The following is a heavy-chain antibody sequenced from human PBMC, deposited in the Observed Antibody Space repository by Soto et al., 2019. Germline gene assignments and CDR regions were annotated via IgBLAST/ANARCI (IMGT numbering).Heavy chain of an antibody. V-gene: IGHV3-21*01. CDR1: GFTFSSYS. Sequence: EVQLVESGGGLVKPGGSLRLSCAASGFTFSSYSMNWVRQAPGKGLEWVSSISSSSSYIYYADSVKGRFTISRDNAKNSLYLQMNSLRAEDTAVYYCARDREVEMATISRVFDYWGQGTLVTVSS. CDR3: ARDREVEMATISRVFDY. D-gene: IGHD5-12*01. CDR2: ISSSSSYI. J-gene: IGHJ4*02.